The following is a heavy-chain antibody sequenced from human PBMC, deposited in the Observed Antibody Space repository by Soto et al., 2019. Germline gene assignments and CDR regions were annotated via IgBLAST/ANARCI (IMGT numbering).Heavy chain of an antibody. Sequence: QITLKESGPPLVKPTQTLTLTCTFSGFSLSTSGVGVGWIRQPPGKALEWLALIYWNDDKRYSPSLKSRLTITKDTSKSQVVLTMTNMDPVDTATYYCAHSGYDYVWGSYRPYYFDYWGQGTLVTVSS. J-gene: IGHJ4*02. CDR2: IYWNDDK. D-gene: IGHD3-16*02. CDR1: GFSLSTSGVG. V-gene: IGHV2-5*01. CDR3: AHSGYDYVWGSYRPYYFDY.